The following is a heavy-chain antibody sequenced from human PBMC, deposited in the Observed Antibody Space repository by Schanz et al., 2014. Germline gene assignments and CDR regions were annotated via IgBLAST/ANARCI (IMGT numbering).Heavy chain of an antibody. Sequence: EVRLVESGGGLVQPGGSLRLSCAASGFTFSNYWIHWVRQAPGKGLVWVSRIDADGNSTSYADSVKGRFTISRDNAKNSLYLQMNSLRAEDTAVYYCARDKGGYYPFDYWGQGTLVTVSS. CDR1: GFTFSNYW. D-gene: IGHD3-3*01. CDR2: IDADGNST. J-gene: IGHJ4*02. V-gene: IGHV3-74*01. CDR3: ARDKGGYYPFDY.